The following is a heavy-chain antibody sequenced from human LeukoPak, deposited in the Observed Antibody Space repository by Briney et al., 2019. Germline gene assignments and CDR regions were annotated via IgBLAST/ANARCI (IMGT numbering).Heavy chain of an antibody. CDR2: VYHSGST. D-gene: IGHD3-9*01. J-gene: IGHJ6*04. V-gene: IGHV4-4*02. CDR1: GHSITSNNW. Sequence: SETLSLTCAVSGHSITSNNWWSWVRQPPGKGLEWIGEVYHSGSTNYHPSLKSRVTITVDKSNNQFSLKLTSVTAADTAVYYCARDSDLTGYFSRFYYGLVVWGNGTTVTVSS. CDR3: ARDSDLTGYFSRFYYGLVV.